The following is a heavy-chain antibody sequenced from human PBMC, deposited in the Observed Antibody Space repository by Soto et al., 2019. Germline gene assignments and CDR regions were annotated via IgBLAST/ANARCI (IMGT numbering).Heavy chain of an antibody. CDR3: ARDPLPADYYYDGMDV. V-gene: IGHV4-31*03. CDR1: GGSISSGGYY. J-gene: IGHJ6*02. Sequence: PSETLSLTCTVSGGSISSGGYYWSWTRQHPGKGLEWIGYIYYSGSTYYNPSLKSRVTISVDTSKNQFSLKLSSVTAADTAVYYCARDPLPADYYYDGMDVWGQGTTVTVSS. CDR2: IYYSGST.